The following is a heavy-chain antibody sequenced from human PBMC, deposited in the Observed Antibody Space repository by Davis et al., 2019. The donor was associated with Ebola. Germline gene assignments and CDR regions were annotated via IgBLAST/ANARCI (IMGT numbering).Heavy chain of an antibody. D-gene: IGHD5-18*01. CDR2: IETTESFI. Sequence: GESLKISCAASRFTFSNYEFTWVRQAPGMGLEWLSKIETTESFIYYADSVKGRFTISRDNAKNSLYLQMNTLRVEDTAVYYCVPGTWIRGQGTLVTVSS. CDR1: RFTFSNYE. V-gene: IGHV3-48*03. J-gene: IGHJ4*02. CDR3: VPGTWI.